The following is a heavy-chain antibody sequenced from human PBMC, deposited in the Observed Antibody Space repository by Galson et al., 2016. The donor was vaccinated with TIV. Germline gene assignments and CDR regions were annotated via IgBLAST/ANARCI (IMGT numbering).Heavy chain of an antibody. J-gene: IGHJ5*02. CDR2: ISFDGSEK. CDR3: AKDRGSGWYENWFDP. Sequence: SLRLSCAASGFTFGSYGMHWVRQAPGKGLEWVSYISFDGSEKNYADSVKGRFTVSRDNSKNTLYLQMNSLRGDDTATYYCAKDRGSGWYENWFDPWGQGTLVTVSS. CDR1: GFTFGSYG. D-gene: IGHD6-19*01. V-gene: IGHV3-30*18.